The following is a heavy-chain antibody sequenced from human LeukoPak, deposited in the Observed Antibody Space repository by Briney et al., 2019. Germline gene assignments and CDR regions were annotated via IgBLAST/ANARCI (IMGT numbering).Heavy chain of an antibody. CDR1: GGSIGSSTYY. Sequence: KPSETLSLTCTVPGGSIGSSTYYWGWIRQPPGNGLEWIGRIYYTGNTYYNPSHKSRVTIYVDTAQIQFSLKLSSVTAADTTVYYCARRVEDYYDSSGYYSDAFDIWGQGTMVTVSS. J-gene: IGHJ3*02. CDR2: IYYTGNT. D-gene: IGHD3-22*01. V-gene: IGHV4-39*01. CDR3: ARRVEDYYDSSGYYSDAFDI.